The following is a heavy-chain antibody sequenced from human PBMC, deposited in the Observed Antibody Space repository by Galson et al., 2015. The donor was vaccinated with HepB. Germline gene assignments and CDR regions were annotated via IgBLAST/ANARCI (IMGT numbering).Heavy chain of an antibody. J-gene: IGHJ4*02. Sequence: SLRLSCAASGFTFSNAWMSWVRQAPGKGLEWVGRIKSKTDGGTTDYAAPVKGRFTISRDDSKNTLYLQMNSLKTEDTAVYYCTTRLWLLVGYFDYWGQGTLVTVSS. CDR3: TTRLWLLVGYFDY. CDR1: GFTFSNAW. V-gene: IGHV3-15*01. CDR2: IKSKTDGGTT. D-gene: IGHD5-18*01.